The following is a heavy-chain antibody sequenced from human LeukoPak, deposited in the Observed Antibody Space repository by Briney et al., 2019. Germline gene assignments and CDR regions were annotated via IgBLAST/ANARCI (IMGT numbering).Heavy chain of an antibody. Sequence: GGSLRLSCATSGFTFSTYWMTWVRQAPGKGLQWVANIKQDGREKYYVDSVEGRFAISRDNTKNSLYLQMNSLRADDTAMFYCTTHAGTYFPEWGQVTLVTVSS. D-gene: IGHD6-13*01. CDR3: TTHAGTYFPE. CDR1: GFTFSTYW. J-gene: IGHJ1*01. CDR2: IKQDGREK. V-gene: IGHV3-7*01.